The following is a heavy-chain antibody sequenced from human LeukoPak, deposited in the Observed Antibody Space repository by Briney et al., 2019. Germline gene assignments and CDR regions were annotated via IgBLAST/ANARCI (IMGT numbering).Heavy chain of an antibody. CDR2: ISYDGSNK. D-gene: IGHD4-17*01. J-gene: IGHJ4*02. V-gene: IGHV3-30*18. CDR1: GFTFSSYG. Sequence: GGSLRLSCVASGFTFSSYGMHWVRQAPGKGLEWVAVISYDGSNKYYADSVKGRFTISRDNSKNTPYLQMNSLRAEDTAVYYCAKDLVSLGDYGDYYFDYWGQGTLVTVSS. CDR3: AKDLVSLGDYGDYYFDY.